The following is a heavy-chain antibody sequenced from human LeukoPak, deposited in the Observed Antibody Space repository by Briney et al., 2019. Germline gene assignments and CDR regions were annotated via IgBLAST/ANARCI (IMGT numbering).Heavy chain of an antibody. D-gene: IGHD3-10*01. V-gene: IGHV4-39*01. CDR2: IYYSGST. Sequence: SETLSLTCTVSGGSISSSSYYWGWIRQPPGKGLEWIGSIYYSGSTYYNPSLKSRVTISVDTSKNQFSLKLSSVTAADTAVYYCAREGSVRGWFRELLESFDYWGQGTLVTVSS. CDR3: AREGSVRGWFRELLESFDY. CDR1: GGSISSSSYY. J-gene: IGHJ4*02.